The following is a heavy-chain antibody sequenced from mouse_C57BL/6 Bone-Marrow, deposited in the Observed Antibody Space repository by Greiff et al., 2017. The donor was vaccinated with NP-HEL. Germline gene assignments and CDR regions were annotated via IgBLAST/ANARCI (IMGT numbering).Heavy chain of an antibody. CDR1: GFTFSSYA. CDR2: ISGGGDYI. Sequence: EVHLMESGGGLVKPGGSLKLSCAASGFTFSSYAMSWVRQTPEKRLEWVAYISGGGDYIYYPDNVKGRFTISRDNARNNLYLQMSHLKSEDTAKYCCTGEPEAGAIDKWGRGNAVTVTA. D-gene: IGHD3-1*01. CDR3: TGEPEAGAIDK. V-gene: IGHV5-4*01. J-gene: IGHJ4*01.